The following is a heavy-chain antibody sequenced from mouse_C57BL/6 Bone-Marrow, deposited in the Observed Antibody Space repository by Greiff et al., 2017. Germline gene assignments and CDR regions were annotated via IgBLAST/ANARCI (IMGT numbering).Heavy chain of an antibody. J-gene: IGHJ4*01. CDR2: IRNKANGYTT. CDR3: ARCPDGYDVPYAMDY. Sequence: EVMLVESGGGLVQPGGSLSLSCAASGFTFTDYYMSWVRQPPGKALEWLGFIRNKANGYTTEYSASVKGRFTISRDNSQSILYLQMNALRAEDSATYYCARCPDGYDVPYAMDYWGQGTSVTGAS. CDR1: GFTFTDYY. V-gene: IGHV7-3*01. D-gene: IGHD2-2*01.